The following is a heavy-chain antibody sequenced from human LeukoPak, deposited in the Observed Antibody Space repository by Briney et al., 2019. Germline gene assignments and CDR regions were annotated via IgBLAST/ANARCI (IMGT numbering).Heavy chain of an antibody. Sequence: GSLRLSCAASGFTFSSYAMSWVRQAPGKGLEWIGEINHSGSTNYNPSLKSRVTISVDTSKNQFSLKLSSVTAADTAVYYCARMVIWFGELLYYFDYWGQGTLVTVSS. CDR2: INHSGST. CDR3: ARMVIWFGELLYYFDY. V-gene: IGHV4-34*08. D-gene: IGHD3-10*01. CDR1: GFTFSSYA. J-gene: IGHJ4*02.